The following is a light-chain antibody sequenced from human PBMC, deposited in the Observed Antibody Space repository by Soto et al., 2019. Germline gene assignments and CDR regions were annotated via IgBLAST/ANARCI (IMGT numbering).Light chain of an antibody. Sequence: EIVMTQSPATLSVSPGERATLSCRASQNINSNLAWYQQKPGQGPRLLIYGAFTRATGVPDRFTGSGSGTESPLTISSLQSEDFAVYYCQKYNKWLTWTFGQGTKVDIK. CDR3: QKYNKWLTWT. CDR2: GAF. V-gene: IGKV3-15*01. CDR1: QNINSN. J-gene: IGKJ1*01.